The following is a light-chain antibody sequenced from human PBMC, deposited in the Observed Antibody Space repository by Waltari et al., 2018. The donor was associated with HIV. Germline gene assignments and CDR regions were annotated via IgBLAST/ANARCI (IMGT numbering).Light chain of an antibody. J-gene: IGKJ4*01. CDR1: RTILYSPDNRNH. CDR2: WAS. CDR3: QQYFRIPPT. Sequence: DIVMTQSPDSLPVSLGESATIYRNSSRTILYSPDNRNHLARYQQKPRQPPKFLISWASTREAGVPDRFSGSGSGTDFTLTITRLQAEDVAVDHCQQYFRIPPTFGGGTKVEIK. V-gene: IGKV4-1*01.